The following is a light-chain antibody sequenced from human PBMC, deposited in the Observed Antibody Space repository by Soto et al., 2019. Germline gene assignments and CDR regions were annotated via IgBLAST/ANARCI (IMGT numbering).Light chain of an antibody. Sequence: PGERVTVSCRASQSVSSSYFSWYQQKPVQAPRLLIYGASTTATGIPARFSGSGSGTEFTLTISSLQSEDFAVYYCQHYGSSPFTFGPGTKVDIK. CDR1: QSVSSSY. J-gene: IGKJ3*01. V-gene: IGKV3-20*01. CDR2: GAS. CDR3: QHYGSSPFT.